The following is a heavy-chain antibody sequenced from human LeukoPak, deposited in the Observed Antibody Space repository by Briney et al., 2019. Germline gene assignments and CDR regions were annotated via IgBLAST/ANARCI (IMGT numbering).Heavy chain of an antibody. Sequence: SVKVSCKASGCTFTSYGISWVRQAPGQGLEWMGGIIPIFGTANYAQKFQGRVTITADESTSTAYMELSSLRSEDTAVYYCVRYGDYGTWGQGTLVTVSS. V-gene: IGHV1-69*13. CDR2: IIPIFGTA. CDR1: GCTFTSYG. D-gene: IGHD4-17*01. J-gene: IGHJ4*02. CDR3: VRYGDYGT.